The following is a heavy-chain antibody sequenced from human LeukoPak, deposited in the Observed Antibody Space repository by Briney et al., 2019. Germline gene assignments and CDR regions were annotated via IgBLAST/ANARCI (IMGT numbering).Heavy chain of an antibody. Sequence: PSETLSLTCTVSGGSISSYYWSWIRQPPGKGLEWIGYIYYSGSTNYNPSLKSRVTISVDTSKNQFSLKLSSVTAADTAVYYCARDRYPGEHTINWFDPWGQGTLVTVSS. V-gene: IGHV4-59*01. J-gene: IGHJ5*02. CDR2: IYYSGST. CDR3: ARDRYPGEHTINWFDP. CDR1: GGSISSYY. D-gene: IGHD3-16*02.